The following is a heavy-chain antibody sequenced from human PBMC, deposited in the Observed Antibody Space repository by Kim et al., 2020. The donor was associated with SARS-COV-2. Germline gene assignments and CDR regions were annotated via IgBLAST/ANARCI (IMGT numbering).Heavy chain of an antibody. Sequence: GGSLRLSCAASGFTLSKPWMHWVRQVPGKGLVWVSRINSDASNTAYAESGRGRFTISRDNAKNTVFLQMDSLRVDDTAIYYCGREGTWSLDSWGQGILVTVSS. CDR3: GREGTWSLDS. J-gene: IGHJ4*02. CDR1: GFTLSKPW. D-gene: IGHD2-15*01. CDR2: INSDASNT. V-gene: IGHV3-74*01.